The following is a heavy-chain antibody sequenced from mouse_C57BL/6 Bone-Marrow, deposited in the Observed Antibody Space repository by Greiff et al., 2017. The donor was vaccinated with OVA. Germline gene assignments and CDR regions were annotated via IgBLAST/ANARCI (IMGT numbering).Heavy chain of an antibody. Sequence: QVQLQQSGPGLVQPSQSLSITCTVSGFSLTSSGVHWVRQSPGKGLEWLGVIWSGGSTDYNAAFISRLSISKDNSKSQVCFKMNSLQADDTAIYYCARYGYGEAYWGQGTLVTVSA. CDR1: GFSLTSSG. V-gene: IGHV2-2*01. CDR3: ARYGYGEAY. CDR2: IWSGGST. J-gene: IGHJ3*01. D-gene: IGHD2-2*01.